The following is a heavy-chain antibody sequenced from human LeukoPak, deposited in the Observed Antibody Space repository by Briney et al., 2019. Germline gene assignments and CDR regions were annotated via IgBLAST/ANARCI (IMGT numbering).Heavy chain of an antibody. V-gene: IGHV3-30*18. CDR1: GFTFSSYG. CDR2: ISYDGSNK. J-gene: IGHJ6*02. Sequence: GGSLRLSCAASGFTFSSYGMHWVRQAPGKGLEWVAVISYDGSNKYYADSVKGRFTISRDNSKNTLYLQMNSLRAEDTAVYYCAKTFSGGPRYCSSTSCRFTQDVWGQGTTVTVSS. D-gene: IGHD2-2*01. CDR3: AKTFSGGPRYCSSTSCRFTQDV.